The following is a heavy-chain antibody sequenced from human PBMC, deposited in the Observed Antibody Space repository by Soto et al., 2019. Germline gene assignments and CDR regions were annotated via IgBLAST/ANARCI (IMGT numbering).Heavy chain of an antibody. V-gene: IGHV4-30-2*01. Sequence: SETLSLTCTVSGGSISSGAYSWSWIRLPPGKRLEWIGYIYHRGTSHYNPSLKSRVTMSVDRSRNQFSLNLRSVTAADTAVYYCARTLDLGGSAGTNWFAPWGQGTLVTVSS. CDR1: GGSISSGAYS. CDR3: ARTLDLGGSAGTNWFAP. CDR2: IYHRGTS. J-gene: IGHJ5*02. D-gene: IGHD2-15*01.